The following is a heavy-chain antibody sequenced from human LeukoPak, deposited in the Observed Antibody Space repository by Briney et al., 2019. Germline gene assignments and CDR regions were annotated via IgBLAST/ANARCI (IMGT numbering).Heavy chain of an antibody. CDR3: AKTYVSDFWSGLGI. Sequence: GGSLRLSCAGSGFTFRSYAMSWVRQSPVKGLEWVSAISDSGDGTYYADSVKARFTISRDNSKNTLHLQMNSLRAEDTAVYYCAKTYVSDFWSGLGIWGQGTMVTVSS. CDR1: GFTFRSYA. J-gene: IGHJ3*02. CDR2: ISDSGDGT. D-gene: IGHD3-3*01. V-gene: IGHV3-23*01.